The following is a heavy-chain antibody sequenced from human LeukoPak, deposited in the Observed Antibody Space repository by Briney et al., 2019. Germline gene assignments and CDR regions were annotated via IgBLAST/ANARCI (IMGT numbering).Heavy chain of an antibody. J-gene: IGHJ4*02. D-gene: IGHD6-13*01. CDR3: ARGPSSNWSGLDF. CDR1: GFTFSSYW. CDR2: ISPTGSTT. Sequence: GGSLRLSCAASGFTFSSYWMHWARQLPGKGLVWVSRISPTGSTTGYADSVKGRFTVSRDNAKNTLYLQVNNLRAEDTAVYYCARGPSSNWSGLDFWGQGTLLTVSS. V-gene: IGHV3-74*01.